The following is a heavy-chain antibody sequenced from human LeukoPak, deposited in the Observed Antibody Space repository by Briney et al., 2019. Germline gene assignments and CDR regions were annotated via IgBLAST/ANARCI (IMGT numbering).Heavy chain of an antibody. Sequence: SETLSLTCTVSGGSISSYYWSWIRQPPGKGLEWIGYIYYSGSTNYNPSLKSRVTISVDTSKNQFSLKLSSVTAADTAVYYCARVGGSGSYYNKRRNNWFDPWGQGTLVTVSS. CDR3: ARVGGSGSYYNKRRNNWFDP. D-gene: IGHD3-10*01. CDR1: GGSISSYY. CDR2: IYYSGST. J-gene: IGHJ5*02. V-gene: IGHV4-59*01.